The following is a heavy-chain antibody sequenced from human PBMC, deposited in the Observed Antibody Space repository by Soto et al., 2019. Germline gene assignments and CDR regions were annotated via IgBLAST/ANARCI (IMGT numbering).Heavy chain of an antibody. CDR2: INGYNGNT. Sequence: GASVKVSCKASGYTFTTYGISWVRQAPGQGLEWMGWINGYNGNTDYPQKLQGRVTMTTDTSTSTAYMALRSLRSDDTAVYYCAREGSAPYYYYGMDVWGKGTTVTVSS. CDR1: GYTFTTYG. V-gene: IGHV1-18*01. J-gene: IGHJ6*04. CDR3: AREGSAPYYYYGMDV. D-gene: IGHD6-19*01.